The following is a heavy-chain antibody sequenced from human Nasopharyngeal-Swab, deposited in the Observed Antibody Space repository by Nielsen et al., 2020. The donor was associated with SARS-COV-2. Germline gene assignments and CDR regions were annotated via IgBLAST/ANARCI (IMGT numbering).Heavy chain of an antibody. J-gene: IGHJ4*02. CDR2: IYPGDSDT. CDR3: ASAVGGYDPYYFDY. CDR1: GYSFTSYW. Sequence: GEALKISWKGSGYSFTSYWSGGVRQMPGKGLEWMGIIYPGDSDTRCSPSFQGQVTISADKSISTAYLQWSSLKASDTAMYYCASAVGGYDPYYFDYWGQGTLVTVSS. V-gene: IGHV5-51*01. D-gene: IGHD2-2*01.